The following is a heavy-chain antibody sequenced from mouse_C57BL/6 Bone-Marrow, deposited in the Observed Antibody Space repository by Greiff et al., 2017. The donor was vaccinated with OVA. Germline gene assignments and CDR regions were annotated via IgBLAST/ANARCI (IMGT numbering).Heavy chain of an antibody. D-gene: IGHD2-1*01. CDR1: GYTFTSYG. J-gene: IGHJ3*01. CDR3: ARSGDYGNLFAY. Sequence: VQLQQSGAELARPGASVKLSCKASGYTFTSYGISWVKQRTGQGLEWIGEIYPRSGHTYYNEKFKGKATLTADKSSSTAYMELRSLTSEDSAVYFCARSGDYGNLFAYWGQGTLVTVSA. CDR2: IYPRSGHT. V-gene: IGHV1-81*01.